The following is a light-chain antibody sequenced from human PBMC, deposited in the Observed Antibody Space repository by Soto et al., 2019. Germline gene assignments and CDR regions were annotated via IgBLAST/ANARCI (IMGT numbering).Light chain of an antibody. CDR3: QQLNNYQFT. Sequence: DIQLTQSPTFLSASVGDRVTITCRASQGISSSLAWYQQKPGKAPKILIYAASTLQSGVPTRFSGSGSGTEFTLTISSLQPEDFRTYYCQQLNNYQFTLDGRNKVETK. CDR2: AAS. J-gene: IGKJ4*01. CDR1: QGISSS. V-gene: IGKV1-9*01.